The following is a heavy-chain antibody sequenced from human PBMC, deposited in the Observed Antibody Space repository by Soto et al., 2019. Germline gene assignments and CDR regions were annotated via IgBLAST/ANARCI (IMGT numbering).Heavy chain of an antibody. CDR1: GGSISSNKW. CDR2: IYHSGST. J-gene: IGHJ4*02. V-gene: IGHV4-4*02. Sequence: QVQLQESGPGLVKPSGTLSLTCAVSGGSISSNKWWSWVRQPPGKGLEWIREIYHSGSTNYNPSLKRRVTISVDKSKNQFSLKLSSVTAADTAVYYCARGTTVVVFDYWGQGTLVTVSS. CDR3: ARGTTVVVFDY. D-gene: IGHD4-17*01.